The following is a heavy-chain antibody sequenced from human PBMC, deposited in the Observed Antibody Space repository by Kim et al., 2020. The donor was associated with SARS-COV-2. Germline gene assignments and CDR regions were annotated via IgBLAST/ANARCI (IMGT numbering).Heavy chain of an antibody. J-gene: IGHJ4*02. CDR2: IYYSGST. Sequence: SETLSLTCTVSGGSISSYYWSWIRQPPGKGLEWIGYIYYSGSTNYNPSLKSRVTISVDTSKNQFSLKLSSVTAADTAVYYCARDRGYDPGAFDYWGQGTLVTVSS. V-gene: IGHV4-59*13. D-gene: IGHD5-12*01. CDR3: ARDRGYDPGAFDY. CDR1: GGSISSYY.